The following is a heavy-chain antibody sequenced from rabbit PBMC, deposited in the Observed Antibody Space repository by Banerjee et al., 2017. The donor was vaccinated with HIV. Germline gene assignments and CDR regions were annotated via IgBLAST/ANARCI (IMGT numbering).Heavy chain of an antibody. CDR1: GFSFSSSYW. J-gene: IGHJ4*01. Sequence: QSLEESGGDLVKPGASLTLTCTASGFSFSSSYWMCWVRQGPGKGLEWIACVDAGSSGSTWYASWAKGRFTISKTSSTTVTLQMTSLTAADTATYFCARGTNSLIPTINLWGPGTLVTVS. D-gene: IGHD5-1*01. CDR3: ARGTNSLIPTINL. V-gene: IGHV1S40*01. CDR2: VDAGSSGST.